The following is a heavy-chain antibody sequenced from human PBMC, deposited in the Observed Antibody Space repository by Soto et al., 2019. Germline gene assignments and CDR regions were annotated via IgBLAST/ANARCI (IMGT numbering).Heavy chain of an antibody. CDR2: ISGISGRT. D-gene: IGHD5-18*01. V-gene: IGHV3-23*01. J-gene: IGHJ6*02. CDR1: GFTFSSYG. Sequence: VGSLRLSCVASGFTFSSYGMSWVRQAPGKGLEWVAGISGISGRTDYADSVKGRFTISRDNSNNILYLQLNSLRAEDTAIYYCAKHREYRAYYYPMDVWGQGATVTVSS. CDR3: AKHREYRAYYYPMDV.